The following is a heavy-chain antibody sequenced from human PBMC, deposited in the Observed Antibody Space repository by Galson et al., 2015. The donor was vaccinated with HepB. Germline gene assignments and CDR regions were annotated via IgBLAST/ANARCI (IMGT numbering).Heavy chain of an antibody. CDR2: IKSKTDGGTT. D-gene: IGHD3-22*01. J-gene: IGHJ3*02. V-gene: IGHV3-15*07. CDR1: GFTFTNAW. CDR3: TSHPGGIYDSSALAPGDAFDI. Sequence: SLRLSCAASGFTFTNAWMNWVRQAPGKGLEWVGRIKSKTDGGTTDYAAPVKGRFTISRDDAKNTLYMQMNSLKTEDTAVYYCTSHPGGIYDSSALAPGDAFDIWGQGTMVTVSS.